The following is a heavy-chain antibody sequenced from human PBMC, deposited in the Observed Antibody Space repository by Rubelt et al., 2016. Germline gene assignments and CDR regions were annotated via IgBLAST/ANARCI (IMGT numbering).Heavy chain of an antibody. J-gene: IGHJ6*02. CDR3: ARGRRGSSSWLGRDYYGMDV. Sequence: QVQLQQWGAGLLKPSETLSLTCAVYGGSFSGYYWSWIRQPPGKGLEWIGEINHSGSTNYNPSLKSRVTISGDTSKNQFVLKLSCVTAADTAVYYCARGRRGSSSWLGRDYYGMDVWGQGTTVTVSS. V-gene: IGHV4-34*01. CDR2: INHSGST. CDR1: GGSFSGYY. D-gene: IGHD6-13*01.